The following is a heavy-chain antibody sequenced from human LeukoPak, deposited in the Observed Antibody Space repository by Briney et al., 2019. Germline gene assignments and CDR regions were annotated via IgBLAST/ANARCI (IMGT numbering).Heavy chain of an antibody. CDR2: IYHSGST. Sequence: SETLSLTCTVSGGSISSYYWSWIRQPPGKGLEWIGYIYHSGSTYYNPSLKSRVTISVDRSKNQFSLKLSSVTAADTAVYYCARGGAYYDYVWAFDYWGQGTLVTVSS. CDR3: ARGGAYYDYVWAFDY. D-gene: IGHD3-16*01. J-gene: IGHJ4*02. CDR1: GGSISSYY. V-gene: IGHV4-59*12.